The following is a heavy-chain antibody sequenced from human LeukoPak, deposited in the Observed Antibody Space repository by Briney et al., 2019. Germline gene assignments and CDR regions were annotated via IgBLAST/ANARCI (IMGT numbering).Heavy chain of an antibody. CDR2: MNPNSGNT. Sequence: GASVKVSCKASGYTFTSYDINWVRQATGQGLEWMGWMNPNSGNTGYAQKFQGRVTITTDESTSTAYMELSSLRSEDTAVYYCARVLDYGSGSYYVDAFDIWGQGTMVTVSS. CDR3: ARVLDYGSGSYYVDAFDI. J-gene: IGHJ3*02. V-gene: IGHV1-8*03. CDR1: GYTFTSYD. D-gene: IGHD3-10*01.